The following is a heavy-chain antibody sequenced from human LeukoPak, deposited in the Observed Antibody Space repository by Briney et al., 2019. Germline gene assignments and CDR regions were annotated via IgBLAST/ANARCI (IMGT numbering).Heavy chain of an antibody. Sequence: GGSLRLSCAASGFTFSSYSMYWVRQAPGKGLEWVSSISSRSSYIYYADSVKGRFTISRDNAKNSLYLQMNSLRAEDTAVYYCAIGDSGRPFDYWGQGTLVTVSS. D-gene: IGHD5-12*01. J-gene: IGHJ4*02. V-gene: IGHV3-21*01. CDR2: ISSRSSYI. CDR1: GFTFSSYS. CDR3: AIGDSGRPFDY.